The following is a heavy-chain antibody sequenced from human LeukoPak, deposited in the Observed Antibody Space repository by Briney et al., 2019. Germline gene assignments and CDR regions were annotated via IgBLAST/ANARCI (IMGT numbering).Heavy chain of an antibody. CDR3: ARGDSLIVDSSAYFRDALDL. Sequence: GRSLRLSCAASGFTFDDYAMRWVRQAPGKGLEWVSGISWNSGSIGYADSVKGRFTISRDNAKNTLYLQMNSLRAEDTAVYSCARGDSLIVDSSAYFRDALDLWGQGTMVTVSS. V-gene: IGHV3-9*01. CDR2: ISWNSGSI. CDR1: GFTFDDYA. D-gene: IGHD3-22*01. J-gene: IGHJ3*01.